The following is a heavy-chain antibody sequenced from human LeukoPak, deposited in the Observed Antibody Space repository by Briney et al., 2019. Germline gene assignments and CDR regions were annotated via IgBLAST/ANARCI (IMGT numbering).Heavy chain of an antibody. J-gene: IGHJ3*02. CDR1: GGSISSYY. CDR2: IYYSGST. CDR3: ARHGSLTSQWLFYAFDI. D-gene: IGHD3-22*01. Sequence: SETLSLTCTVSGGSISSYYWSWIRQPPGKGLEWIGYIYYSGSTNYNPSLKSRVTISVDTSKNQFSLKLSSVTAADTAVYYCARHGSLTSQWLFYAFDIWGQGTMVTVSS. V-gene: IGHV4-59*08.